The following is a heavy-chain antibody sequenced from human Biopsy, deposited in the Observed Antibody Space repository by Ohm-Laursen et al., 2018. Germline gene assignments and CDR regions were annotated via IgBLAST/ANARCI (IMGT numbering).Heavy chain of an antibody. CDR3: ARMDCSGGSCHYYSYGMDV. CDR2: ISHTGYT. J-gene: IGHJ6*02. CDR1: GGSFTGHY. D-gene: IGHD2-15*01. Sequence: SQTLSLTCTVSGGSFTGHYWTWIRQPPGKGLEWIGHISHTGYTSYKSSLKSRVTISLDTSRKHFSLRLTSLAAADTAVYYWARMDCSGGSCHYYSYGMDVWGQGTTVTVSS. V-gene: IGHV4-59*08.